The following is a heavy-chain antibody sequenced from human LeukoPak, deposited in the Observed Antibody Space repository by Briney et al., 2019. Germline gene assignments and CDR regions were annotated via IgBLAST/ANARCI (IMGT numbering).Heavy chain of an antibody. V-gene: IGHV3-23*01. CDR1: GVTLSNYA. D-gene: IGHD1-26*01. J-gene: IGHJ2*01. CDR2: ISSSGSGGNT. Sequence: GGSLRLSCVASGVTLSNYAMSWARQAPGKGLEWVSGISSSGSGGNTYYADSVKGRFTISRDSSRNTLFLHMNTLRAEDTAIYYCAEDRTVGASYWYFDLWGRGTLVTVSS. CDR3: AEDRTVGASYWYFDL.